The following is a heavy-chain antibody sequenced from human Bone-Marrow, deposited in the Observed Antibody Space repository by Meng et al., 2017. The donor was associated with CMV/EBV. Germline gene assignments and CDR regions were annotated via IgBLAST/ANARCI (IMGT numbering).Heavy chain of an antibody. V-gene: IGHV3-9*01. CDR2: ISWNSGSI. J-gene: IGHJ6*02. CDR3: AKNIGRATVTLHYYYYGMDV. CDR1: GFTFDDHA. D-gene: IGHD4-11*01. Sequence: GGSLRLSCAASGFTFDDHAMHWVRQTPGKGLEWVSGISWNSGSIGYADSVKGRLNISRDNAKNSLYLQMNSLRAEDTALYYCAKNIGRATVTLHYYYYGMDVCGQATTATSSS.